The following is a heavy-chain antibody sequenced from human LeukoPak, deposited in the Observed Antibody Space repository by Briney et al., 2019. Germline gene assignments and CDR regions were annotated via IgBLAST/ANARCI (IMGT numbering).Heavy chain of an antibody. CDR1: GFTFSSYG. V-gene: IGHV3-30*02. Sequence: GGSLRLSCAASGFTFSSYGMHWVRQAPGKGLEWVAFIRYDGSNKYYADSVKGRFTISRDNSKNTLYLQMNSLRAEDTAVYYCARGYCSSTSCPDYWGQGTLVTVSS. CDR3: ARGYCSSTSCPDY. CDR2: IRYDGSNK. D-gene: IGHD2-2*01. J-gene: IGHJ4*02.